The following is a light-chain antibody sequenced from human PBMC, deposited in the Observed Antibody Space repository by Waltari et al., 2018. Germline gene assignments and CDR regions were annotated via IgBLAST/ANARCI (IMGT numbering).Light chain of an antibody. CDR1: SSDVGGYNF. CDR2: DVT. Sequence: QSALTQPASVSGSPGQPITISCTGTSSDVGGYNFVSWYQQHPGKVPKLIIYDVTNRPSGVSNLFSGSKSGNTASLTISGLQAEDEADYYCSSYTTSSTYVFGTGTKVTVL. J-gene: IGLJ1*01. V-gene: IGLV2-14*03. CDR3: SSYTTSSTYV.